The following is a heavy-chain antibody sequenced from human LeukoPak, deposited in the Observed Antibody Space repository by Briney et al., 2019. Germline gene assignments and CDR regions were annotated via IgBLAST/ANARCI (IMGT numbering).Heavy chain of an antibody. V-gene: IGHV4-59*08. CDR2: VYYSGAT. J-gene: IGHJ4*02. Sequence: PSETLSLTCTVSGDSISTYYWTWIRQPPGKGLEWIGYVYYSGATNYNPSLKSRVTISLDTSKNQFSLRLTFVTAADTAVYYCARRVAVTGIYCFDHWGQGTPVTVSS. CDR1: GDSISTYY. CDR3: ARRVAVTGIYCFDH. D-gene: IGHD6-19*01.